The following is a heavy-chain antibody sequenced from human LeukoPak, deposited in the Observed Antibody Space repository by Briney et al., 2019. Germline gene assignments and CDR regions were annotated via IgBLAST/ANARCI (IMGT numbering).Heavy chain of an antibody. Sequence: GESLKISCKGSGYSFTTYWIGWVRQMPGKGLEWMGIIYPGDSDTRYSPSFQGQVTISADKSISTAYLQWRSLKASDTAMYYCARSLYCSTTSCLNWFDPWGQGTLVTVSS. CDR1: GYSFTTYW. CDR3: ARSLYCSTTSCLNWFDP. J-gene: IGHJ5*02. V-gene: IGHV5-51*01. D-gene: IGHD2-2*01. CDR2: IYPGDSDT.